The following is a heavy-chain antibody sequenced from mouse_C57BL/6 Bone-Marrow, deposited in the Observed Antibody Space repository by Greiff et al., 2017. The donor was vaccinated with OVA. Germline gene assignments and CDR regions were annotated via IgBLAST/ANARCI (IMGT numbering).Heavy chain of an antibody. J-gene: IGHJ3*01. CDR3: ARYYDGSFAY. Sequence: EVKLQQSGPELVKPGASVKISCKASGYTFTDYYMNWVKQSHGKSLEWIGDINPNNGGTSYNQKFKGKATLTVDKSSSTAYMELRSLTSEDAAVYYCARYYDGSFAYWGQGTLVTVAA. CDR2: INPNNGGT. D-gene: IGHD1-1*01. V-gene: IGHV1-26*01. CDR1: GYTFTDYY.